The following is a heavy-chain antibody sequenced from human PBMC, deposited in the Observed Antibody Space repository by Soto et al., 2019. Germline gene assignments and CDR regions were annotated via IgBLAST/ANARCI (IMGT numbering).Heavy chain of an antibody. V-gene: IGHV3-23*01. D-gene: IGHD1-26*01. J-gene: IGHJ6*02. CDR2: ISGSGTST. CDR3: ARVSGSYYYGMDV. CDR1: GFTFSNYA. Sequence: GGSLRLSCAASGFTFSNYAMSWVRQAPGKGLEWVSSISGSGTSTYYADSVKGRITISRDNSKDTLYLQMNSLRAADTAVYYCARVSGSYYYGMDVWGQGTTVTVSS.